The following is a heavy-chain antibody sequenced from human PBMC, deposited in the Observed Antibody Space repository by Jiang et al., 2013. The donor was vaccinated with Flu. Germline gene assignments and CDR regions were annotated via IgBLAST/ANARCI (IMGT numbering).Heavy chain of an antibody. Sequence: PGLVKPSETLSLTCTVSGGSISSYYWSWIRQPPGKGLEWIGYIYYSGSTNYNPSLKSRVTISVDTSKNQFSLKLSSVTAADTAVYYCARYYYGSGSYRRYFDYWGQGTLVTVSS. CDR3: ARYYYGSGSYRRYFDY. V-gene: IGHV4-59*01. CDR1: GGSISSYY. CDR2: IYYSGST. D-gene: IGHD3-10*01. J-gene: IGHJ4*02.